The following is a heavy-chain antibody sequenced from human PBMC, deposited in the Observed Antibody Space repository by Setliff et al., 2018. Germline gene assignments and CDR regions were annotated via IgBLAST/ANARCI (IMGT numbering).Heavy chain of an antibody. CDR1: GGSFSTYY. V-gene: IGHV4-34*01. CDR3: ARVRVGATNDAFDI. CDR2: INHSGST. J-gene: IGHJ3*02. Sequence: SETLSLTCAVYGGSFSTYYWIWIRQPPGKGLEWIGEINHSGSTNYNPSLKSRVTVSVDTSKNQFSLKLSSVTAADTALYYCARVRVGATNDAFDIWGHGTMVTVSS. D-gene: IGHD1-26*01.